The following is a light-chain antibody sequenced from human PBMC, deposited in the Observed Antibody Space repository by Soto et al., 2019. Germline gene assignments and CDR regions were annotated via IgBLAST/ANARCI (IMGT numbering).Light chain of an antibody. CDR3: SSYTSGSIYV. J-gene: IGLJ1*01. CDR2: EVS. V-gene: IGLV2-14*01. Sequence: QSALTQPASVSGSPGQSITISCTGTSSDVGGYNFVSWYQQHPGKAPKLMIYEVSRRPSGVSNRFSGSKSGNTASLTISGLQAEDEADYYCSSYTSGSIYVFGTGTKLTVL. CDR1: SSDVGGYNF.